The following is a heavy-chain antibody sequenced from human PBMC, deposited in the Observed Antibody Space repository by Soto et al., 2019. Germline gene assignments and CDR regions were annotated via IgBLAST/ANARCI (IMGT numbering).Heavy chain of an antibody. J-gene: IGHJ3*02. V-gene: IGHV3-23*01. CDR1: GFTFSSYA. Sequence: GGSLRLSCAASGFTFSSYAMSWVRQAPGKGLEWVSAISGSGGSTYYADSVKGRFTISRDNSKNTLYLQMNSLRAEDTAVYYCARYCSSTNCTSPGAFDIWGQGTKVTVSS. CDR3: ARYCSSTNCTSPGAFDI. D-gene: IGHD2-2*01. CDR2: ISGSGGST.